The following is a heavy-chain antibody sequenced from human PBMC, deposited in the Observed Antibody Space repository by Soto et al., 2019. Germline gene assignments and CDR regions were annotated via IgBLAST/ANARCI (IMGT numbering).Heavy chain of an antibody. Sequence: SETLSLTCTVSGGSISSYYWSWIRQPAGKGLEWIGRIYTSGSTNYNPSRKRRVTMSVDTSKWEFALMLSSVTAADTAVYYCARDVSYCSGGSCYPYNWFDPWGQGTLVTVSS. CDR2: IYTSGST. D-gene: IGHD2-15*01. CDR3: ARDVSYCSGGSCYPYNWFDP. J-gene: IGHJ5*02. V-gene: IGHV4-4*07. CDR1: GGSISSYY.